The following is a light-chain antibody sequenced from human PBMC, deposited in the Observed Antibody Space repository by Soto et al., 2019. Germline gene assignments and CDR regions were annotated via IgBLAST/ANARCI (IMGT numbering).Light chain of an antibody. V-gene: IGKV3-15*01. J-gene: IGKJ1*01. Sequence: EIVMTQSPATLSVSPEERGTLSCRASQSVSIDLAWYQQNPGQAPRLLIFGASTRATGIPARFSGSGSGTEFSLTISRLQSEDFAVSYSQEYNNCPPWTLGQGTNVAIK. CDR1: QSVSID. CDR2: GAS. CDR3: QEYNNCPPWT.